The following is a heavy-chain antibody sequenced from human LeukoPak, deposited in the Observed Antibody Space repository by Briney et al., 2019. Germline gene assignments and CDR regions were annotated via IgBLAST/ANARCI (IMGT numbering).Heavy chain of an antibody. D-gene: IGHD3-3*01. CDR2: INLSGGST. CDR1: GYTFTSYY. CDR3: ARDSINDFWSGYYSYYFDY. V-gene: IGHV1-46*01. Sequence: ASVKVSCKASGYTFTSYYMHWVRQAPGQGLEWMGIINLSGGSTSYAQKFQGRVTMTRDTSTSTVYMELSSLRSEDTAVYYCARDSINDFWSGYYSYYFDYWGQGTLVTVSS. J-gene: IGHJ4*02.